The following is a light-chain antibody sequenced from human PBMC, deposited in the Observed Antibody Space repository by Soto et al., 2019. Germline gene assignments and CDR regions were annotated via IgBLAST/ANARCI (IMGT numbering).Light chain of an antibody. CDR3: LQDYNYPFT. Sequence: AIKMTESASSLSASVGHRVTITSRASQDIRKDLAWYQQKPGKAPQILIYGASSLQTGVASRFSGSGSATDFTLTISSLQPEDSATYYCLQDYNYPFTFGQGTKVDIK. CDR2: GAS. J-gene: IGKJ2*01. V-gene: IGKV1-6*01. CDR1: QDIRKD.